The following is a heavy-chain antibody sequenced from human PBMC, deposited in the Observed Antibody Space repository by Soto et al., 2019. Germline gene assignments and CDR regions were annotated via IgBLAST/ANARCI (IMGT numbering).Heavy chain of an antibody. CDR1: GFTFNVYG. CDR2: LIPIYDEP. Sequence: QVQLVQSGAEVKNPGSSVRVSCKTSGFTFNVYGIHWVRQAPGQGLEWMGGLIPIYDEPNYAQTFQGRVTMTADKSTATVYLELNSLRSEDTAVYFCARVRDPHLDHYGLDVWGQGTTVTVSS. CDR3: ARVRDPHLDHYGLDV. J-gene: IGHJ6*02. V-gene: IGHV1-69*06.